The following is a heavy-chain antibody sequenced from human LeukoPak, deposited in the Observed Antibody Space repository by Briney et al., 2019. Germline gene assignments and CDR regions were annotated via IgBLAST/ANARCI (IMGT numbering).Heavy chain of an antibody. CDR3: ARQLGYCSSTSCYADKVDY. CDR1: GGSISSSSYY. CDR2: IYYSGST. V-gene: IGHV4-39*01. J-gene: IGHJ4*01. D-gene: IGHD2-2*01. Sequence: SETLSLTCTVSGGSISSSSYYWGWIRQPPGKGLEWIGSIYYSGSTYYDPSLKSRVTISVDTSKNQSSLKPSSVAAADTAVYYSARQLGYCSSTSCYADKVDYWGQGTLVTVSS.